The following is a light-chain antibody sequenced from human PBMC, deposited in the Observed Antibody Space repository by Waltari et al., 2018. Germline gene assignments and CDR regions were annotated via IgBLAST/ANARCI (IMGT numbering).Light chain of an antibody. Sequence: DIQMTQSPSTLSASVGDRVTITCRASQSFSSWLAWYQQKPGKAPKLLIYEASTLESGLPSRFSGSGSGTEFTLTISSLQPVDSATYFCQQYNRYPYTFGQGTKLEIK. CDR3: QQYNRYPYT. J-gene: IGKJ2*01. CDR2: EAS. V-gene: IGKV1-5*03. CDR1: QSFSSW.